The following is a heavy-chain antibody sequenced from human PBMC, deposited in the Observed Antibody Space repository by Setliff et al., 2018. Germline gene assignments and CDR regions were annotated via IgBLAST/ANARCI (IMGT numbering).Heavy chain of an antibody. CDR2: IWYDGSNK. Sequence: GSLRLSCAASGFTFSSYGMHWVRQAPGKGLEWVAVIWYDGSNKYYADSVKGRFTISRDNSKNTLYLQMDSLRAEDTAVYYCAKELGDRLEWLYYYYGMDVWGQGTTVTVSS. J-gene: IGHJ6*02. V-gene: IGHV3-33*06. CDR3: AKELGDRLEWLYYYYGMDV. CDR1: GFTFSSYG. D-gene: IGHD3-3*01.